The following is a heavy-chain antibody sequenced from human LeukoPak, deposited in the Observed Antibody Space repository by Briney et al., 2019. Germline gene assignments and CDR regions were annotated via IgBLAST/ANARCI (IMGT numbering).Heavy chain of an antibody. V-gene: IGHV3-23*01. D-gene: IGHD3-22*01. J-gene: IGHJ4*02. CDR3: AKVAGSSGYYPEF. Sequence: GGSLRLSCVASGFTFTSYAMSWVRQAPGKGLEWVSAISADGRSTYHADSVKGRFTISRDISKSTVYRQMNSLRAEDTAVYYCAKVAGSSGYYPEFWGQGTLVTVSS. CDR2: ISADGRST. CDR1: GFTFTSYA.